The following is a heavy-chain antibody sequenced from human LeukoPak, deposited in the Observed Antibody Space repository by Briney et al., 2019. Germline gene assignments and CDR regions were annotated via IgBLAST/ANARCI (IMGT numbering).Heavy chain of an antibody. CDR2: INHSGST. D-gene: IGHD2-21*02. CDR1: GGSFSGYY. CDR3: ANGAYCGGDCYSGSDY. Sequence: SETLSLTCAVYGGSFSGYYWSWIRQPPGKGLEWIGEINHSGSTYYNPSLKSRVTISVDTSKNQFSLKLSSVTAADTAVYYCANGAYCGGDCYSGSDYWGQGTLVTVSS. J-gene: IGHJ4*02. V-gene: IGHV4-34*01.